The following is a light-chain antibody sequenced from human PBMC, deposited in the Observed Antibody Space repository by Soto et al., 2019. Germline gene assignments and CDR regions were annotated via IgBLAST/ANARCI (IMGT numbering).Light chain of an antibody. CDR3: AAWDDSLNGRGV. J-gene: IGLJ1*01. Sequence: QSVLTQPPSASGSPGQSVTISCTGTSSDVGGYNYVSWYQQHPGKAPKLMIYEVSKRPSGVPDRFSGSKSGTSASLAISGLQSEDEADYYCAAWDDSLNGRGVFGTGTKVTVL. V-gene: IGLV2-8*01. CDR2: EVS. CDR1: SSDVGGYNY.